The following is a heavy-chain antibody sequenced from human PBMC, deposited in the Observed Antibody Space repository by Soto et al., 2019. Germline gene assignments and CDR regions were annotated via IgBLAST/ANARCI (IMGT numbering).Heavy chain of an antibody. Sequence: GEPRKIACKGSVYSFTSNWIGWVRQMNGKGLEWMGIINPADSDIKYSPSFQGQVTISADKSIGTAYLQWSSLKASDTAMYYCARHQRDDASRKIDCWGQGTLVTVSS. J-gene: IGHJ4*02. CDR2: INPADSDI. CDR1: VYSFTSNW. V-gene: IGHV5-51*01. D-gene: IGHD3-16*01. CDR3: ARHQRDDASRKIDC.